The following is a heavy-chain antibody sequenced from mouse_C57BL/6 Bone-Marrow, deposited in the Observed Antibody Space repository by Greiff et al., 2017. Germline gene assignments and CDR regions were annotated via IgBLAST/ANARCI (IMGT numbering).Heavy chain of an antibody. V-gene: IGHV1-69*01. CDR1: GYTFTSYW. Sequence: QVQLQQPVAELVMPGASVKLSCKASGYTFTSYWMHWVKQRPGQGLEWIGEIDPSDSYTNYTQKFKGKSTLTVDNSSSTAYMQLRSLTSEESAVYYCARWGYDGFYGYFDVWGTGTTVTGSS. J-gene: IGHJ1*03. CDR3: ARWGYDGFYGYFDV. D-gene: IGHD2-2*01. CDR2: IDPSDSYT.